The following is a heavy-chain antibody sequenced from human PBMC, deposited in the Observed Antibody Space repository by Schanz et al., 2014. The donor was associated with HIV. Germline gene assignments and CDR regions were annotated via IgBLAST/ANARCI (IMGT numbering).Heavy chain of an antibody. Sequence: EVQLVESGGGLVQPGGSLRLSCAASGFMFSDHYMDWVRQAPGKGLEWVSSISSSSSYIYYADSVKGRFTISRDNAKNSLYLQMNSLRAEDTAVYYCARPVDTAMVPKLAFDYWGQGTLVTVSS. CDR3: ARPVDTAMVPKLAFDY. D-gene: IGHD5-18*01. CDR1: GFMFSDHY. V-gene: IGHV3-21*01. CDR2: ISSSSSYI. J-gene: IGHJ4*02.